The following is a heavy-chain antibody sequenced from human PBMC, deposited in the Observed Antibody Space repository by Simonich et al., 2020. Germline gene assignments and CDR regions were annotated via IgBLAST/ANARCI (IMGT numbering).Heavy chain of an antibody. V-gene: IGHV1-2*06. CDR3: ARDTFLGYCSSTSCYDAFDI. CDR1: GYTFTGYY. J-gene: IGHJ3*02. CDR2: INPTRGGT. Sequence: QVQLVQAGAEVKKPGASVKVSCKASGYTFTGYYMHWVGQAPGQGLEWVERINPTRGGTNYAKKFQGRVPMTRDTSISTAYMELSSLRSDDTAVYYCARDTFLGYCSSTSCYDAFDIWGQGTMVTVSS. D-gene: IGHD2-2*01.